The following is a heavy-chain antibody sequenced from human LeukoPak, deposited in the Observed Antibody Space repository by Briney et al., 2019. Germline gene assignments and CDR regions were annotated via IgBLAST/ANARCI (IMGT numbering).Heavy chain of an antibody. CDR3: ARGAYDFWSGYFVYYYYGMDV. D-gene: IGHD3-3*01. CDR2: IRVYNGDT. V-gene: IGHV1-18*01. Sequence: ASVKVSCKPSGYTFSSYGISWVRQAPGQGLEWMGWIRVYNGDTNYAQKFKGRVTMTTDTSTNTAYMELRSLGSDDTAVYYCARGAYDFWSGYFVYYYYGMDVWGQGTTVTVSS. CDR1: GYTFSSYG. J-gene: IGHJ6*02.